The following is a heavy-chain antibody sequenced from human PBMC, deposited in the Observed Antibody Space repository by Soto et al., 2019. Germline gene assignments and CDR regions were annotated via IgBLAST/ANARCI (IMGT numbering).Heavy chain of an antibody. D-gene: IGHD3-10*01. CDR1: GFTFSNAW. Sequence: EVQLVESGGGLVKPGGSLRLSCAASGFTFSNAWMSWVRQAPGKGLEWVGRIKSKTDGGTTDYAAPVKGRFTISRDDSKNTLYLQMSSLKTDDTAVYYCTTDEYYYGSGSYYNPNWFDPWGQGTLVTVSS. CDR2: IKSKTDGGTT. J-gene: IGHJ5*02. CDR3: TTDEYYYGSGSYYNPNWFDP. V-gene: IGHV3-15*01.